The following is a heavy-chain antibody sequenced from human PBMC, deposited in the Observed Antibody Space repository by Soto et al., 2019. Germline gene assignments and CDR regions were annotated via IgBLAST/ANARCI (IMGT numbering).Heavy chain of an antibody. J-gene: IGHJ6*02. V-gene: IGHV3-9*01. CDR3: AKVGCISTSCPLWYYGMDV. D-gene: IGHD2-2*01. CDR2: ISWNSGSI. Sequence: EVQLVESGGGLVQPGRSLRLSCAASGFTFDDYAMHWVRQAPGKGLEWVSGISWNSGSIGYADSVKGRFTISRDNAKNXLYXQMNSLRAEDTALYYCAKVGCISTSCPLWYYGMDVWGQGTTVTVSS. CDR1: GFTFDDYA.